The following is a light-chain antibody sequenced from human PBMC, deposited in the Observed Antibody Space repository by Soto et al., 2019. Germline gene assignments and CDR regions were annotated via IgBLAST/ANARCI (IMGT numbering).Light chain of an antibody. J-gene: IGLJ1*01. Sequence: QSVLTQPPSVSGAPGQRVTISCTGSSSNIGEGYDVHWYQQLPGTAPKLLIYGNSHRPSGVPDRFSGSKSGTSDSLAITGLQAEDEADYYCQSYDSSRSVLYVFGTGTKLTVL. CDR3: QSYDSSRSVLYV. CDR1: SSNIGEGYD. CDR2: GNS. V-gene: IGLV1-40*01.